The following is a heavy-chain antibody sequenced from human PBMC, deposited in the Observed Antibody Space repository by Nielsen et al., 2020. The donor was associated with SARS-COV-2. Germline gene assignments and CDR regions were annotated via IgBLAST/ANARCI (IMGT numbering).Heavy chain of an antibody. V-gene: IGHV4-4*02. Sequence: GSLRLSCAVSGGSISSSNWWSWVRQPPGKGLEWIGEIYHSGSTNYNPSLKSRVTISVDKSKNQFSLKLSSVTAADTAVYYCASGYSSSWYVDYWGQGTLVTVSS. CDR3: ASGYSSSWYVDY. CDR2: IYHSGST. D-gene: IGHD6-13*01. CDR1: GGSISSSNW. J-gene: IGHJ4*02.